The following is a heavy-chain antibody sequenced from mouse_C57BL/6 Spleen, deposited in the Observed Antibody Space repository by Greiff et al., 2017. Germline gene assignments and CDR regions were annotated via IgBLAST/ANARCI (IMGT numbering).Heavy chain of an antibody. V-gene: IGHV5-4*01. CDR3: ARDPLYGSSYFYAMDY. Sequence: EVQGVESGGGLVKPGGSLKLSCAASGFTFSSYAMSWVRQTPEKRLEWVATISDGGSYTYYPDNVKGRSTISRDNAKNNLYLQMSHLKSEDTAMYYCARDPLYGSSYFYAMDYWGQGTSVTVSS. CDR1: GFTFSSYA. J-gene: IGHJ4*01. CDR2: ISDGGSYT. D-gene: IGHD1-1*01.